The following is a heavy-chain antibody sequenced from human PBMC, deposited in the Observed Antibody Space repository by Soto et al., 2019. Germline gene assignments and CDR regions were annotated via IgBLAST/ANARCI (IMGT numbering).Heavy chain of an antibody. CDR3: AAHFYWGPSNYYYGMDV. V-gene: IGHV1-69*12. J-gene: IGHJ6*02. CDR2: IIPIFGTA. CDR1: GGTFSSYA. Sequence: QVQLVQSGAEVKKPGSSVKVSCKASGGTFSSYAISWVRQAPGQGLEWMGGIIPIFGTADYAQKFQGRVTITADESTSTAYMELTGLRSEDTSVYYCAAHFYWGPSNYYYGMDVWGQGTTVTVSS. D-gene: IGHD7-27*01.